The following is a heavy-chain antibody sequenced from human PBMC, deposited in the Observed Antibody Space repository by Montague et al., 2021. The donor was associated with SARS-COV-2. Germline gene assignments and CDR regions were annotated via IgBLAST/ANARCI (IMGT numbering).Heavy chain of an antibody. V-gene: IGHV3-23*01. CDR1: GFAFTNYA. J-gene: IGHJ5*01. D-gene: IGHD3-9*01. CDR3: ARGGRTNDWYEDWFDS. Sequence: SLRLSCAASGFAFTNYAMPWVRQAPGRGLEWVSTISGYGGATYYADSAKGRFTISRDNSGDTVYLQIDYVRGEDTAVYFCARGGRTNDWYEDWFDSWGQGTMVTVSS. CDR2: ISGYGGAT.